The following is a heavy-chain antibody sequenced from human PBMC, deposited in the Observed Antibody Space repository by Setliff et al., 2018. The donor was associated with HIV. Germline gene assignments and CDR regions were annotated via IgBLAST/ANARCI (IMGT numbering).Heavy chain of an antibody. CDR2: ISGSGDIT. V-gene: IGHV3-23*01. CDR3: AKAMGHLPYFFDS. CDR1: GFTLNTYA. J-gene: IGHJ4*02. Sequence: GGSLRLSCAASGFTLNTYAMNWVRQAPGKGLEWVSTISGSGDITFYADSVKGRFTISTDNSKGTLYLQMSSLRAEDTALYYCAKAMGHLPYFFDSWGQGTLVTVSS.